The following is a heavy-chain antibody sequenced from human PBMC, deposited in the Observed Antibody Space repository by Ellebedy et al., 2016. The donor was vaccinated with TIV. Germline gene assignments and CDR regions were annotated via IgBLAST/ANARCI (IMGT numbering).Heavy chain of an antibody. CDR3: ARGASGGIKPGSKALGAFDI. CDR1: GYTFTSYA. D-gene: IGHD4-23*01. V-gene: IGHV1-3*01. J-gene: IGHJ3*02. Sequence: ASVKVSCKASGYTFTSYAMHWVRQAPGQRLEWMGRINAGNGDTKYSQKFQGRFTITADKSTSTAYMELRSLRCEDTAVDYCARGASGGIKPGSKALGAFDIWGQGTMVTVSS. CDR2: INAGNGDT.